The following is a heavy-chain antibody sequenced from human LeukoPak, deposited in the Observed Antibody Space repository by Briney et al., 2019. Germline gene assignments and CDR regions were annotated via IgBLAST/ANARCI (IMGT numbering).Heavy chain of an antibody. CDR2: INHSGST. J-gene: IGHJ6*02. CDR3: ARSSGWYGMDV. CDR1: GGSFSGYY. D-gene: IGHD6-19*01. V-gene: IGHV4-34*01. Sequence: SETLSLTCAVYGGSFSGYYWSWIRQPPGKGLEWIGEINHSGSTNYNPSLKSRVTISVDTSKNQFSLKLSSVTAADTAVYYCARSSGWYGMDVWGQGTTVTVSS.